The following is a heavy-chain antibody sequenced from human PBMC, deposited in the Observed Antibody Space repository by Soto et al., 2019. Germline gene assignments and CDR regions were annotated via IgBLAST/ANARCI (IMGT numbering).Heavy chain of an antibody. CDR1: GYTFTGYG. D-gene: IGHD4-17*01. J-gene: IGHJ3*02. Sequence: ASVKVSCKASGYTFTGYGISWVRQAPGQGLEWMGWISAYNGNTNYAQKLQGRVTMTTDTSTSTAYMELRSLRSDDTAVYYCARDHYGDYLPAFDIWGQGTMVTVSS. CDR3: ARDHYGDYLPAFDI. CDR2: ISAYNGNT. V-gene: IGHV1-18*01.